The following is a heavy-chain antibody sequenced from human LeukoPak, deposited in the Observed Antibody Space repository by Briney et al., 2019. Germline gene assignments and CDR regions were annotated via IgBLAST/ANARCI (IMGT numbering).Heavy chain of an antibody. J-gene: IGHJ4*02. CDR2: IYTSGST. CDR1: GGSISSSSYY. Sequence: PSETLSLTCTVSGGSISSSSYYWGWIRQPPGKGLEWIGRIYTSGSTNYNPSLKSRVTISVDTSKNQFSLKLSSVTAADTAVYYCARESALGSGSYYNGHALDYWGQGTLVTVSS. V-gene: IGHV4-61*02. CDR3: ARESALGSGSYYNGHALDY. D-gene: IGHD3-10*01.